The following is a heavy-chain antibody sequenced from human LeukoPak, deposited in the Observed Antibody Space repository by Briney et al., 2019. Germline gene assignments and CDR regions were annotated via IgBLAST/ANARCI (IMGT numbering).Heavy chain of an antibody. D-gene: IGHD4-17*01. J-gene: IGHJ1*01. CDR2: LIPILGIA. CDR1: VDPFHRYA. CDR3: ARAPGTYGDYGYFQH. V-gene: IGHV1-69*04. Sequence: PSEKVFRRASVDPFHRYAISWVRQAPGQGRECMGRLIPILGIANYAQKFQGRVTITADKSTSTAYMELSSLRSEDTAVYYCARAPGTYGDYGYFQHWGQGTLVTVSS.